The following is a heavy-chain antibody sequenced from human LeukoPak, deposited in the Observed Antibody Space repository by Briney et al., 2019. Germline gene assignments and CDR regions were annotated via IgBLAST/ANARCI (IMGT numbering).Heavy chain of an antibody. J-gene: IGHJ3*01. CDR1: GGSISSGDYY. CDR2: IYYSGST. V-gene: IGHV4-30-4*08. CDR3: ARDQKYYYDSSGNF. Sequence: PSETLSLTCTVSGGSISSGDYYWSWIRQPPGKGLEWIGYIYYSGSTYYNPSLKSRVTISVDTSKNQFSLKLSSVTAADTAVYYCARDQKYYYDSSGNFWGQGTWSPSLQ. D-gene: IGHD3-22*01.